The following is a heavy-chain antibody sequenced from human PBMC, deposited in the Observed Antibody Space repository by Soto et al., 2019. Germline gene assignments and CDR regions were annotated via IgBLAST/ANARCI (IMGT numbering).Heavy chain of an antibody. CDR3: ARGRGRYSSGWSWFDP. Sequence: PSETLSLTCAVSGGTIRSPDWWTWVRQPPGKGLEWIGEIFQNGSTNYTPSLESRVTISVDKSKNQFSLTLTSVTAADTAVYFCARGRGRYSSGWSWFDPWGQGILVTVSS. D-gene: IGHD6-19*01. CDR1: GGTIRSPDW. CDR2: IFQNGST. V-gene: IGHV4-4*02. J-gene: IGHJ5*02.